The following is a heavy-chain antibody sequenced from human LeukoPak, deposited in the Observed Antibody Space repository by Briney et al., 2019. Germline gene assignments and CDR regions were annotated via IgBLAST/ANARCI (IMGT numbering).Heavy chain of an antibody. CDR3: ARQGSNSSGWYPVDA. CDR1: GYTFTAYY. Sequence: ASVKVSCKTSGYTFTAYYIHWLRQAPGQRLESMVGMNPNIGGTKYAQTFQGRVTLTRETSISTAYLALSSLTSDHTAVYFCARQGSNSSGWYPVDAWGQGNLVTASS. J-gene: IGHJ5*02. V-gene: IGHV1-2*02. CDR2: MNPNIGGT. D-gene: IGHD6-19*01.